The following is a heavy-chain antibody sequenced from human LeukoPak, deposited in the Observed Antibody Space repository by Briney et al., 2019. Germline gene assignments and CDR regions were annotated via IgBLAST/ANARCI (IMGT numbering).Heavy chain of an antibody. CDR1: GYTFTGYY. V-gene: IGHV1-69*13. CDR2: IIPIFGTA. J-gene: IGHJ4*02. D-gene: IGHD1-26*01. Sequence: SVKVSCKASGYTFTGYYMHWVRQAPGQGLEWMGGIIPIFGTANYAQKFQGRVTITADESTSTAYMELSSLRSEDTAVYYCAGTMPSREEPFDYWGQGTLVTVSS. CDR3: AGTMPSREEPFDY.